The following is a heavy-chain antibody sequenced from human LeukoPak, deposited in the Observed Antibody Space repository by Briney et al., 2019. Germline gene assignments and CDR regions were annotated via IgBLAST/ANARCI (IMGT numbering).Heavy chain of an antibody. D-gene: IGHD1-26*01. CDR1: GFTFSSYS. V-gene: IGHV3-23*01. CDR2: IGTGGTT. Sequence: GGSLRLSCAASGFTFSSYSMSWVRQAPGKGLEWVSGIGTGGTTYYADSVKGRFTTSRDSSKNTLFLQMNSLRVKDTAVYYCAKVVGGKGWVFDYWGQGTLVTVSS. J-gene: IGHJ4*02. CDR3: AKVVGGKGWVFDY.